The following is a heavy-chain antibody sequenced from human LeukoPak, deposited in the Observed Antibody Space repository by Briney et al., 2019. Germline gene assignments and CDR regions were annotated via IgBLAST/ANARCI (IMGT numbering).Heavy chain of an antibody. CDR2: IYSSGYT. Sequence: SETLSLTCTVSGGSVSSGSYYWSWIRQPPGKGLEWIGYIYSSGYTNYSPSLKSRVTISVDTSKNQFSLKLSSVTAADTALYYCARDQVLRQFYYYGMDVWGQGTTVTVPS. CDR1: GGSVSSGSYY. D-gene: IGHD2-15*01. J-gene: IGHJ6*02. V-gene: IGHV4-61*01. CDR3: ARDQVLRQFYYYGMDV.